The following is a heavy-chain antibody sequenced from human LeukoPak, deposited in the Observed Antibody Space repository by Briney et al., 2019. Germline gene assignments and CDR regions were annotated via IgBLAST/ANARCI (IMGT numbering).Heavy chain of an antibody. D-gene: IGHD2-2*01. CDR3: ARSKAHLSTSWYGTWFDP. J-gene: IGHJ5*02. V-gene: IGHV4-30-2*01. CDR2: IYHSGST. CDR1: GGSISSGGYY. Sequence: SQTLSLTCTVSGGSISSGGYYWSWIRQPPGKGLEWIGYIYHSGSTYYNPSLKSRVTISVDTSKNQLSLKLSSVTAADTAVYYCARSKAHLSTSWYGTWFDPWGQGTLVTVSS.